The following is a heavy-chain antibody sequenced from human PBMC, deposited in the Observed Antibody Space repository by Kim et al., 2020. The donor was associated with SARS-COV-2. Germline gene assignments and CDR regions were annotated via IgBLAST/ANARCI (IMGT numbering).Heavy chain of an antibody. CDR3: AKNYASGTYYNFDL. V-gene: IGHV3-23*01. D-gene: IGHD3-10*01. CDR2: ISDGGSST. CDR1: GFTFSSYA. J-gene: IGHJ4*02. Sequence: GGSLRLSCAASGFTFSSYAMTWVRQAPGKGLDWVSLISDGGSSTSYADSVKGRFTISRDNSKNTLYLQMNSLRAEDTAVYYCAKNYASGTYYNFDLWVQGTLVTVSS.